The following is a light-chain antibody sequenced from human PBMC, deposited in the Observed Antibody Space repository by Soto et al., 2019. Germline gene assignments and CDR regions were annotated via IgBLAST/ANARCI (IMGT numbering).Light chain of an antibody. CDR3: SSGDDSRTGVV. V-gene: IGLV1-44*01. CDR2: SHN. Sequence: QSVLTQPPSASGTPGQRVTISCSGSDSNIGRNTVNWYQHLPGTAPKLVIFSHNKRPSGVPDRFSGSTSGTPASLAISDLQSEDEAYYYCSSGDDSRTGVVFGGGTELTVL. J-gene: IGLJ3*02. CDR1: DSNIGRNT.